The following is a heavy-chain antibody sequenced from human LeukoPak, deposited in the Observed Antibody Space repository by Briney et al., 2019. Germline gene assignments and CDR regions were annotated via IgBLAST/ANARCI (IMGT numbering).Heavy chain of an antibody. CDR2: ISSSGSTI. CDR1: GFTFSDYY. D-gene: IGHD5-18*01. CDR3: ARVYVDTAMVRYYYYYYMDV. J-gene: IGHJ6*03. Sequence: PGGSLRLSCAASGFTFSDYYMSWIRQAPGKGLEWVSYISSSGSTIYYADSVKGRFTISRDNAKNSLYLQMNSLRAEDTAVYYCARVYVDTAMVRYYYYYYMDVWGKGTTVTVSS. V-gene: IGHV3-11*04.